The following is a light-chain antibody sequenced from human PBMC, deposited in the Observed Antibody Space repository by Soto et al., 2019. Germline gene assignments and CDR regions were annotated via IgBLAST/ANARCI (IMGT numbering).Light chain of an antibody. Sequence: DVQLTKHHSPLSASVGDRVTITCRASQSISSWLAWYQQKPWKAPKLLIYDASSLESGVPSRFSGSGSGTEFTLTSSSLQPDDFATYYCQPYNSMWTFGQGAKVDI. J-gene: IGKJ1*01. CDR3: QPYNSMWT. CDR2: DAS. V-gene: IGKV1-5*01. CDR1: QSISSW.